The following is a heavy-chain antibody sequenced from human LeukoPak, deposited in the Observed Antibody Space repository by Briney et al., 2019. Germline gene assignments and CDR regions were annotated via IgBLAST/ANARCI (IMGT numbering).Heavy chain of an antibody. CDR1: RFTPCSYA. CDR3: VKVLVSSGYYYADAFDI. Sequence: RGCPRPSCSPSRFTPCSYAMDSVRPAPGRGLEYVSAISSNGGRTYTAHSVKGRFTISRDNSRNTLYINLSSLRAEDTAVYYCVKVLVSSGYYYADAFDIWGHGTMVSVST. D-gene: IGHD3-22*01. V-gene: IGHV3-64*05. J-gene: IGHJ3*02. CDR2: ISSNGGRT.